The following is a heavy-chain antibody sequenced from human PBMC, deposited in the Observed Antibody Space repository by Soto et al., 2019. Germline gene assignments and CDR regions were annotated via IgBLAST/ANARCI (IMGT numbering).Heavy chain of an antibody. CDR1: GFTFSGYA. J-gene: IGHJ1*01. CDR3: AKDVHYDILTGIEYFHH. V-gene: IGHV3-23*01. D-gene: IGHD3-9*01. Sequence: PGGSLRLSCAASGFTFSGYAMSWVRQAPGKGLEWVSGISGSAASTNYADSVKGRFTISRDNSKSTLYLQMNSLGAEDTAVYYCAKDVHYDILTGIEYFHHWAQGTLVTVSS. CDR2: ISGSAAST.